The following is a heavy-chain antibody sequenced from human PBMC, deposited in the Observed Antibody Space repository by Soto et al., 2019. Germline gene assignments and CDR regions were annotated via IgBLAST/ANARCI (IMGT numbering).Heavy chain of an antibody. D-gene: IGHD2-15*01. Sequence: PSETLSLTCAVYGGSFSGYYWSWIRQPPGKGLEWIGEINHIGSTNYNPSLKSRVTISVDTSKNQFSLKLSSVTAADTAVYYCARGLRGGSYRYYYYYGMDVWGQGTTVTVSS. CDR1: GGSFSGYY. CDR3: ARGLRGGSYRYYYYYGMDV. CDR2: INHIGST. V-gene: IGHV4-34*01. J-gene: IGHJ6*02.